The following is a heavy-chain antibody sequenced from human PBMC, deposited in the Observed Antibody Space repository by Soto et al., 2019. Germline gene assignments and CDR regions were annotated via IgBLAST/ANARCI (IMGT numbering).Heavy chain of an antibody. CDR2: ISAYTGNT. CDR1: GYTFTSYG. J-gene: IGHJ4*02. V-gene: IGHV1-18*01. CDR3: ARTLGYCSSNSCYTRYFDY. D-gene: IGHD2-2*02. Sequence: QVQLVPSGAEVKKPGASVKVSCKASGYTFTSYGISWVRQAPGQGLEWMGWISAYTGNTNYAQKLQGRVTMTTDTSTSTAYMELRSLRSDDTAVYYCARTLGYCSSNSCYTRYFDYWCQGTLVTVSS.